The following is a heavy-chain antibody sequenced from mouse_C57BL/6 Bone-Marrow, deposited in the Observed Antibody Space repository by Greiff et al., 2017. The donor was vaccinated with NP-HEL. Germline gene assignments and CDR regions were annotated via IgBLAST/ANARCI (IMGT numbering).Heavy chain of an antibody. D-gene: IGHD1-1*01. CDR1: GYTFTDYN. Sequence: EVQLQQSGPELVKPGASVKIPCKASGYTFTDYNMDWVKQSHGKSLEWIGDINPNNGGTIYNQKFKGKATLTFDKSSSTAYMELRSLTSEDTAVYYCARSDYYGSSYWYFDVWGTGTTVTVSS. V-gene: IGHV1-18*01. CDR2: INPNNGGT. CDR3: ARSDYYGSSYWYFDV. J-gene: IGHJ1*03.